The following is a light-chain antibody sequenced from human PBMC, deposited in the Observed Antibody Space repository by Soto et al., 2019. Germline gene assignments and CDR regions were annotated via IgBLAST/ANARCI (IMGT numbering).Light chain of an antibody. V-gene: IGKV3-15*01. CDR2: DAS. Sequence: EIVMTQSPATLSVSPGDRASLSCRASQSVSTKLAWYQQKPGQAPRLLIYDASTRATGIPARFSGSGSGTDFTLTISSPQSEDFAVYYCQQYNDWPRTIGQGTKVKIK. J-gene: IGKJ1*01. CDR3: QQYNDWPRT. CDR1: QSVSTK.